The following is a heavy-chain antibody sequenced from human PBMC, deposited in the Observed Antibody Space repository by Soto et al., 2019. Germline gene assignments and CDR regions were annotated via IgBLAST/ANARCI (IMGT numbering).Heavy chain of an antibody. Sequence: TGGSLRLSCAASGFTFSSYAMTWVRQAPGKGLEWVSGISGSGGTKYYADSVRGRFSISRDNSQNTLYLQMSSLRAEDTAIYYCARDTFPAHCTAGTCSSVGGADSWGRGTLVTVSS. V-gene: IGHV3-23*01. D-gene: IGHD2-15*01. CDR3: ARDTFPAHCTAGTCSSVGGADS. CDR1: GFTFSSYA. J-gene: IGHJ4*02. CDR2: ISGSGGTK.